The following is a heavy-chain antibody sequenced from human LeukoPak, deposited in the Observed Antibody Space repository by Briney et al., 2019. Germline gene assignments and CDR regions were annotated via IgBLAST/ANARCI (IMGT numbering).Heavy chain of an antibody. CDR1: GFTFSSYA. D-gene: IGHD4-17*01. J-gene: IGHJ4*02. CDR2: ISSNGGST. CDR3: VSSDYGDYGSFDY. V-gene: IGHV3-64*01. Sequence: GGSLRLSCAASGFTFSSYAMHWVRQAPGKGLEYVSAISSNGGSTYYANSVKGRFTISRDNSKNTLYLQMGSLRAEDMAVYYCVSSDYGDYGSFDYWGQGTLFTVSS.